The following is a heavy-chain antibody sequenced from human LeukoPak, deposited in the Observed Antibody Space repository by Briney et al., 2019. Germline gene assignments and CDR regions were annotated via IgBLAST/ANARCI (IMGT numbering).Heavy chain of an antibody. CDR1: GFTFSSYS. J-gene: IGHJ6*03. CDR3: ARRSEFGVLYYMDI. D-gene: IGHD3-16*01. CDR2: LSGSSGTI. V-gene: IGHV3-48*01. Sequence: GGSLRLSCVASGFTFSSYSMNWVRQAPGKGLEWVSYLSGSSGTIYYADSVRGRFTISRDNAKNSLYLQMNSLRAEDTAVYYCARRSEFGVLYYMDIWGKGTTATVSS.